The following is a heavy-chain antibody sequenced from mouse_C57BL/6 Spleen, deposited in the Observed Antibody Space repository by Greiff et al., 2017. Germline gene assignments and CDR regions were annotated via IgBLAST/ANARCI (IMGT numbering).Heavy chain of an antibody. CDR3: ARAGTVYYGSSPFAY. CDR1: GYSITSGYY. J-gene: IGHJ3*01. CDR2: ISYDGSN. Sequence: EVQLQQSGPGLVKPSQSLSLTCSVTGYSITSGYYWNWIRQFPGNKLEWMGYISYDGSNNYNPSLKNRISITRDTSKNQFFLKLNSVTTEDTATYYCARAGTVYYGSSPFAYWGQGTLVTVSA. D-gene: IGHD1-1*01. V-gene: IGHV3-6*01.